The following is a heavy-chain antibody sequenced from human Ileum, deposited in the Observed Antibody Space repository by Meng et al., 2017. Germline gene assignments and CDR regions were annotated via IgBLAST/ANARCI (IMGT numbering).Heavy chain of an antibody. J-gene: IGHJ5*02. Sequence: QAQLQEPGPGLVNASQTLPTTCTFCGGSISSGGYYWGWIRQHPGKRLEWIGYIFNSGSTYYTSSLKSRINISVATSKNQFPLKVSSVTAADTAVYYCARVRRGLGLRFDPWGQGTLVTVSS. CDR2: IFNSGST. D-gene: IGHD3/OR15-3a*01. CDR3: ARVRRGLGLRFDP. V-gene: IGHV4-31*03. CDR1: GGSISSGGYY.